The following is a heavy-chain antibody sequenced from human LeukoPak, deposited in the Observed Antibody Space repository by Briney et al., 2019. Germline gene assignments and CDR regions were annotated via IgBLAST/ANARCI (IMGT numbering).Heavy chain of an antibody. Sequence: GRSLRLSCAASGFTFDDYAMHWVRQAPGKGLEWVSGISWDSGSIGYADSVKGRFTISRDNAKNSLYLQMNSLRAEDTALYYCAKDRSMIVASSFDIWGQGTMVTVSS. D-gene: IGHD3-22*01. J-gene: IGHJ3*02. CDR3: AKDRSMIVASSFDI. CDR2: ISWDSGSI. CDR1: GFTFDDYA. V-gene: IGHV3-9*01.